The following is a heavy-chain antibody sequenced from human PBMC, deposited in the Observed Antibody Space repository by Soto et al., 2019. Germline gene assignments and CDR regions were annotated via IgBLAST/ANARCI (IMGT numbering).Heavy chain of an antibody. CDR1: GGSINTYNLF. CDR3: ARGNVTLDL. CDR2: IHYGGNA. Sequence: SSETLSLTCTVSGGSINTYNLFWAWVRQPPGKGLEWIASIHYGGNAYYSPSLTTRATISRDTSKNRVSLELRSVTAADTAVYYCARGNVTLDLWGLGTLVTVSS. V-gene: IGHV4-39*01. J-gene: IGHJ1*01. D-gene: IGHD2-21*02.